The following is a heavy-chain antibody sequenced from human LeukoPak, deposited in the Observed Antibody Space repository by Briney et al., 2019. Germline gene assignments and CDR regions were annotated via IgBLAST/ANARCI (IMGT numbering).Heavy chain of an antibody. CDR2: IFHSGST. CDR1: DYSISSGYY. V-gene: IGHV4-38-2*02. CDR3: ARYLDYGGNSRVFQH. Sequence: SETLSLTCTVSDYSISSGYYWGWIRQPPGRGLEWIGSIFHSGSTYYNPSLKSRVTISVDTSKNQFSLKLSPVTAADTAVYYCARYLDYGGNSRVFQHWGQGTLVTVSS. D-gene: IGHD4-23*01. J-gene: IGHJ1*01.